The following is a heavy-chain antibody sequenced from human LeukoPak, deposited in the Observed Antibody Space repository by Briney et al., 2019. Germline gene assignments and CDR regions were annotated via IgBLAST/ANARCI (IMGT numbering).Heavy chain of an antibody. D-gene: IGHD2-15*01. CDR1: GFTFSSYA. J-gene: IGHJ4*02. Sequence: PGGSLRLSCAASGFTFSSYAMSWVRQAPGKGLEWVSAISGSGGSTCYADSVKGRFTISRDNSKNTLYLQMNSLRAEDTAVYYCASLGYCSGGSCSNWGQGTLVTVSS. CDR3: ASLGYCSGGSCSN. V-gene: IGHV3-23*01. CDR2: ISGSGGST.